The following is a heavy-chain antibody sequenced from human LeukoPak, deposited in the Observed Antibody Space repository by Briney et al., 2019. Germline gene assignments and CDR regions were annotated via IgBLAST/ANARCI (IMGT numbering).Heavy chain of an antibody. D-gene: IGHD5-12*01. CDR2: ISGSGGST. CDR3: ANHGIVATSTG. Sequence: GRSLRLSCAASGFTFDDYAMHWVRQAPGKGLEWVSAISGSGGSTYYADSVKGRFTISRDNSKNTLYLQMNSLRAEDTAVYYCANHGIVATSTGWGQGTLVTVSS. CDR1: GFTFDDYA. J-gene: IGHJ4*02. V-gene: IGHV3-23*01.